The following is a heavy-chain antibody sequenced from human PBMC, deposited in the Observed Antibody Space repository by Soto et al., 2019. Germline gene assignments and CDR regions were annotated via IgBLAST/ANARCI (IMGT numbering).Heavy chain of an antibody. Sequence: QVQLQESGPGLVKPPGTLSVTCPFSGASISSSNWLNWFRQPPGKGQEWIGEIYHIGSTNSNRSLRSRVTISLDKSKNEFSLRVKSVTAAGTAEYYCARAWPSVDSYGSGVMDVWGQGTTVTVSS. CDR3: ARAWPSVDSYGSGVMDV. J-gene: IGHJ6*02. D-gene: IGHD5-18*01. CDR1: GASISSSNW. V-gene: IGHV4-4*03. CDR2: IYHIGST.